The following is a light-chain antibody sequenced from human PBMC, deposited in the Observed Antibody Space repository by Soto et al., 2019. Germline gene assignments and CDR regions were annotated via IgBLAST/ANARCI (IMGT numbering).Light chain of an antibody. V-gene: IGLV1-51*02. CDR2: ENN. Sequence: QSVLTQPPSVSAAPGQKVTISCSGSSSKIGNNYVSWYQQLPGTAPKPFIYENNKRPSGIPDRFSGSKSGTSATLGVTGLQTGDEADYYCGTWDSSLSAGQGVFGTGTKVTVL. J-gene: IGLJ1*01. CDR1: SSKIGNNY. CDR3: GTWDSSLSAGQGV.